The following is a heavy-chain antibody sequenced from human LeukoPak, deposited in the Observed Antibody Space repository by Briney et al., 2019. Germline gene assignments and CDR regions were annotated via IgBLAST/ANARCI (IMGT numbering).Heavy chain of an antibody. CDR1: GFTFSGYA. V-gene: IGHV3-23*01. D-gene: IGHD3-9*01. Sequence: SGGSLRLSCAASGFTFSGYAMSWVRQAPGKGLEWVSAISGSGGSTYYADSVKGRFTISTDNSENTLYLQMNSLRAEDTAVYYCAKLPSYYDILTGSFDYWGQGTLVTVSS. J-gene: IGHJ4*02. CDR2: ISGSGGST. CDR3: AKLPSYYDILTGSFDY.